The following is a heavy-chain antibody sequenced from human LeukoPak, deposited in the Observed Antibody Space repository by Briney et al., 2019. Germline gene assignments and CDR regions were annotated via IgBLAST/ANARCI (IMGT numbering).Heavy chain of an antibody. J-gene: IGHJ3*02. Sequence: PVKVSCKASGGTFSSYAISWVRQAPGQGLEWMGGIIPIFGTANYAQKFQGRVTITADESTSTAYMELSSLRSEDTAVYYCARQTQGRSAFDIWGQGTVVTVSS. CDR2: IIPIFGTA. CDR1: GGTFSSYA. CDR3: ARQTQGRSAFDI. V-gene: IGHV1-69*13.